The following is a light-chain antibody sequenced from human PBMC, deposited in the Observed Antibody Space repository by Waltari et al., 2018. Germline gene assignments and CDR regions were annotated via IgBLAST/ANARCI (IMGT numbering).Light chain of an antibody. CDR2: ATS. J-gene: IGKJ2*01. CDR3: QQSYTTPRT. CDR1: QNINTY. Sequence: DIQMTQSPSSLSASVGDRVTITCRASQNINTYLNWYQQKVGIAPKRLIYATSSLQSGVPASFSGSRSATHFTLTINSLPPDDFATYSCQQSYTTPRTFGQGTNLEIK. V-gene: IGKV1-39*01.